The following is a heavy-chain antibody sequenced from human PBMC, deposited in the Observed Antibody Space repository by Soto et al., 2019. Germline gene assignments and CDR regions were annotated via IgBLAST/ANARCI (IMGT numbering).Heavy chain of an antibody. CDR3: ARARDDLLYAY. V-gene: IGHV3-66*01. Sequence: GGSLRLSFAASGFTVSSTYMSWVRQAPGKGLEWISVLYSGGTTYYADSVKGRFSISRDTSKNTLYLEMNSLRAEDTGVYYCARARDDLLYAYWGQGALVTVSS. CDR2: LYSGGTT. CDR1: GFTVSSTY. J-gene: IGHJ4*02. D-gene: IGHD2-2*02.